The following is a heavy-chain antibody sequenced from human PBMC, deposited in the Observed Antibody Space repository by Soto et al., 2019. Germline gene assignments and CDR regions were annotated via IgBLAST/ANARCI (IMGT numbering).Heavy chain of an antibody. CDR1: GGSFSGYY. V-gene: IGHV4-34*01. D-gene: IGHD3-3*01. CDR2: INHSGST. CDR3: ARVRCYDFWSGYLPRASFDY. Sequence: SETLSLTCAVYGGSFSGYYWSWIRQPPGKGLEWIGEINHSGSTNYNPSLKSRVTISVDTSKNQFSLKLSSVTAADTGVYYCARVRCYDFWSGYLPRASFDYWGQGTLVTVSS. J-gene: IGHJ4*02.